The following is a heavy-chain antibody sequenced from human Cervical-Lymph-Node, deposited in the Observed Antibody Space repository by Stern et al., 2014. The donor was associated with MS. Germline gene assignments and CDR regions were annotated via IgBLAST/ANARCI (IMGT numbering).Heavy chain of an antibody. D-gene: IGHD6-19*01. J-gene: IGHJ6*02. V-gene: IGHV3-9*01. Sequence: EVQLVESGGGLVQPGRSLRLSCAGSRFNFDDYAMHWDRQAPGRGLEWVSSISWNSGSMEYADSVKGRFTISRDNAKNSLYLQMDSLRVEDTAIYYCAKDISSGRWEAQYYYGMDVWGQGTTVTVSS. CDR2: ISWNSGSM. CDR1: RFNFDDYA. CDR3: AKDISSGRWEAQYYYGMDV.